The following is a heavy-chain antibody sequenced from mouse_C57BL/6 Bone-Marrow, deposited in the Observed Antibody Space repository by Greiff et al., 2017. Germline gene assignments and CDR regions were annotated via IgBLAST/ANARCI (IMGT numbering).Heavy chain of an antibody. V-gene: IGHV14-3*01. J-gene: IGHJ3*01. CDR1: GFNFKNTY. Sequence: EVQLQQSVAELVRPGASVKLSCTASGFNFKNTYMHWVKQRPEQGLEWIGRIDPANGNTKYAPKFQGKATITADTSSNTAYLQLSSLTSEDTAIYYCARSYDGSGPRFAYWGQGTLVTVSA. D-gene: IGHD1-1*01. CDR2: IDPANGNT. CDR3: ARSYDGSGPRFAY.